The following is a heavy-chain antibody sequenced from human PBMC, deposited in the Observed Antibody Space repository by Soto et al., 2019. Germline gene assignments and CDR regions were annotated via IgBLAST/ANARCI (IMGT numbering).Heavy chain of an antibody. Sequence: SETLSLTCTVSGGSISSGGYYWTWIRQPPGKGLEWIGYIYYSGSTNYNPSLKSRVTISVDTSKNQFSLKLSSVTAADTAAYYCARRYGGNLDYWGQGTLVTVSS. D-gene: IGHD2-15*01. J-gene: IGHJ4*02. CDR1: GGSISSGGYY. V-gene: IGHV4-61*08. CDR3: ARRYGGNLDY. CDR2: IYYSGST.